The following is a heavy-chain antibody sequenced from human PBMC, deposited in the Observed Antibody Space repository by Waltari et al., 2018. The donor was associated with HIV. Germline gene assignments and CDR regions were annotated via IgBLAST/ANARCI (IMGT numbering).Heavy chain of an antibody. CDR1: GFTFRNYD. J-gene: IGHJ4*02. V-gene: IGHV3-30*04. D-gene: IGHD3-3*01. CDR2: ISYDGSNK. CDR3: ARGRASSWSAYQY. Sequence: VQLVESGGGVVQPGRSLRLSCDASGFTFRNYDIHWVRQAPGKGLEWVAIISYDGSNKYYGDSVKGRFTISRDDSKNTLYLQMNTLRPEDTAVYYCARGRASSWSAYQYWGQGTLVTVSS.